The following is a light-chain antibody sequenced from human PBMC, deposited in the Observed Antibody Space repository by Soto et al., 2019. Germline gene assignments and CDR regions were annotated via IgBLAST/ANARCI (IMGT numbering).Light chain of an antibody. J-gene: IGKJ1*01. CDR2: GAS. CDR1: QSVSNNY. Sequence: EIVLTQSPGTLSLSQGERATLSCRASQSVSNNYLAWYQQKPGQAPRLLIYGASNRATGIPDRFSGSGSGTDFTLTISRLEPEDFAVYYCQQYGSPGTFGQGTKVDIK. V-gene: IGKV3-20*01. CDR3: QQYGSPGT.